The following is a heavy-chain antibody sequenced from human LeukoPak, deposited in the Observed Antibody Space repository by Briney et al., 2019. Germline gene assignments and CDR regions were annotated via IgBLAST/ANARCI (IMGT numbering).Heavy chain of an antibody. CDR2: INHVANTI. CDR3: VRLVTERRGRSYWYYFDY. V-gene: IGHV3-48*03. CDR1: GFTFSSYE. D-gene: IGHD2-21*02. J-gene: IGHJ4*02. Sequence: AGGSLRLSCVASGFTFSSYEMNWVRQAPGKGLEWIAYINHVANTIYYADSGKGRFTISRDNAKNSVHLQVNSLRGEDTAVYYCVRLVTERRGRSYWYYFDYWGQGTLVTVSS.